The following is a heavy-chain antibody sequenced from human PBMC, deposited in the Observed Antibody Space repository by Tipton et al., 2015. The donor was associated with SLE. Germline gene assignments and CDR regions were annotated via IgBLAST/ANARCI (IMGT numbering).Heavy chain of an antibody. V-gene: IGHV4-61*02. CDR3: ARRLDYSNYPDY. D-gene: IGHD4-11*01. CDR2: IYASGST. J-gene: IGHJ4*02. CDR1: GGSFSDGSHY. Sequence: LRLSCTVSGGSFSDGSHYWSWIRQSAGKGLEWIGRIYASGSTNYNPSLKSRVIISLDTSKNQFSLKLSSVTAADTAVYYCARRLDYSNYPDYWGQGTLVTVSS.